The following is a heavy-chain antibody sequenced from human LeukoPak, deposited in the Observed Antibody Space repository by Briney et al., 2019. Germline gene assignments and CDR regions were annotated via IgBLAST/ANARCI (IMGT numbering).Heavy chain of an antibody. CDR1: GYTFSSYS. V-gene: IGHV3-21*04. J-gene: IGHJ6*02. Sequence: GGSLRLSCAASGYTFSSYSMNWVRQAPGKGLEWVSSISSSSSYIYYADSVKGRSTIPRDNAKNSLYLQMNSLRAEDTAVYSCARGVTGNYGFDVWGQGTTVTVSS. CDR2: ISSSSSYI. D-gene: IGHD3-16*01. CDR3: ARGVTGNYGFDV.